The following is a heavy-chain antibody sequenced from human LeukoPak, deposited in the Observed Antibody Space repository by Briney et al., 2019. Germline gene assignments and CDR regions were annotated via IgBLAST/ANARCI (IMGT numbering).Heavy chain of an antibody. CDR2: IYPGDSDT. V-gene: IGHV5-51*01. Sequence: GESLKISCKGSGYSFTSYWIGWVRQMPGKGLEWMGIIYPGDSDTRYSPSFQGQVTISADKSISTAYLQWSSLKASDTAMYYCARLSRGIAVACPQWRAFDIWGQGTMVTVSS. CDR3: ARLSRGIAVACPQWRAFDI. D-gene: IGHD6-19*01. J-gene: IGHJ3*02. CDR1: GYSFTSYW.